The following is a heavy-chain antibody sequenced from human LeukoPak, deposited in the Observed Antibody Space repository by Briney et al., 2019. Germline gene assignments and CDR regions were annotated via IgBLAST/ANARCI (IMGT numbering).Heavy chain of an antibody. Sequence: ASVKVSCKASGYTLTNYNISWVRQAPGQGLEWMGWINTHKGHTNFLQKFQGRVTVTTDISTNTAYMELRRLRSDDTAVYYCARESGHCSGDNCFYFFDLWGQGSQVIVSS. D-gene: IGHD2-15*01. CDR2: INTHKGHT. V-gene: IGHV1-18*01. CDR1: GYTLTNYN. CDR3: ARESGHCSGDNCFYFFDL. J-gene: IGHJ4*02.